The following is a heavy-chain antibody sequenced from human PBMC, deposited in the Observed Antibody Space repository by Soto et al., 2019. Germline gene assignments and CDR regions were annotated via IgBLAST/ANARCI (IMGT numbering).Heavy chain of an antibody. CDR2: IFPGDSDT. CDR1: GYTFTNYC. CDR3: AGGRGAGYSSTWYVFEH. Sequence: PGESLKISCKGAGYTFTNYCIGWVLQMPWKGLEWMGIIFPGDSDTRYSPSFQGQVTISVDKYINTAFLQWSSLKASDSAMYYCAGGRGAGYSSTWYVFEHWGQGTMVTVSS. V-gene: IGHV5-51*01. D-gene: IGHD6-13*01. J-gene: IGHJ4*02.